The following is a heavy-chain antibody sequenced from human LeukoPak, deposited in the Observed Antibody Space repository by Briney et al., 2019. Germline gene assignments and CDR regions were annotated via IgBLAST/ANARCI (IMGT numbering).Heavy chain of an antibody. J-gene: IGHJ6*03. V-gene: IGHV4-4*07. Sequence: PSETLPLTCSVSGASLSSSFWSWIRQPAGKGLEWIGRIYPSGNINYNPSLKSRLAMSLDTSKNQFSLRLSSVTAADTAVYYCAREDSGSYYNYYYFYMDVWGKGTTVIISS. D-gene: IGHD3-10*01. CDR2: IYPSGNI. CDR3: AREDSGSYYNYYYFYMDV. CDR1: GASLSSSF.